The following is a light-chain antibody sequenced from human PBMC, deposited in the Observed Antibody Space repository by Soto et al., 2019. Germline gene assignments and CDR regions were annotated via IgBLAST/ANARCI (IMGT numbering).Light chain of an antibody. CDR3: QQYGSSPWYT. CDR1: QSVSSSY. J-gene: IGKJ2*01. V-gene: IGKV3-20*01. CDR2: GAS. Sequence: EIVLTQSPGTLSLSPGERATLSCRASQSVSSSYLAWYQQKPGQAPRLLIYGASSRATGIPDRFSGSGSGKDFILTICRLEPEDFAVYYCQQYGSSPWYTFGQGTKLEIK.